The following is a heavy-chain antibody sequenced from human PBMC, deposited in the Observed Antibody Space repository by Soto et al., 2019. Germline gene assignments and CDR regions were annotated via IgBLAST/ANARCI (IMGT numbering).Heavy chain of an antibody. Sequence: NPGGSLRLSCAASGFTFSSYSMNWVRQAPGKGLEWVSSISSSSSYIYYADSVKGRFTISRDNAKNSLYLQMNSLRAEDTAVYYCASLGVGHDAFDIWGQGTMVTVSS. V-gene: IGHV3-21*01. CDR2: ISSSSSYI. CDR1: GFTFSSYS. D-gene: IGHD3-16*01. CDR3: ASLGVGHDAFDI. J-gene: IGHJ3*02.